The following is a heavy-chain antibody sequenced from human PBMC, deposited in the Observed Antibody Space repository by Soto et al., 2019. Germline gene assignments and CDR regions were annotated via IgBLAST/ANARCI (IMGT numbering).Heavy chain of an antibody. CDR3: ASNYAYAEGYYWYGIDV. Sequence: VQLVESGGGLVLPGGSLRLSCAASGFTFSRYWMHWVRQAPGKGLVWVSRISSYGSDTHYADSVKGRFTISRDNAKNTLYQQMNSLRADDTAVYYCASNYAYAEGYYWYGIDVWGQGTTVTVSS. CDR2: ISSYGSDT. CDR1: GFTFSRYW. J-gene: IGHJ6*02. V-gene: IGHV3-74*01. D-gene: IGHD3-16*01.